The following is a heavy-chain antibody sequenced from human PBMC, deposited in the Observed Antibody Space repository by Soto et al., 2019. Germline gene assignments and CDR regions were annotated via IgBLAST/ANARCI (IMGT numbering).Heavy chain of an antibody. D-gene: IGHD2-2*01. J-gene: IGHJ4*02. V-gene: IGHV1-18*01. CDR1: GYTFTSYG. CDR3: ARDRGGGRYCSSTSCSSSNEIDY. CDR2: ISAYNGNT. Sequence: QVQLVQSGAEVKKPGASVKVSCKASGYTFTSYGISWVRQAPGQGLEWMGWISAYNGNTNDAQKLQGRVTMTTDTSTSTAYMELRSLRSDDTAVYYCARDRGGGRYCSSTSCSSSNEIDYWGQGTLVTVSS.